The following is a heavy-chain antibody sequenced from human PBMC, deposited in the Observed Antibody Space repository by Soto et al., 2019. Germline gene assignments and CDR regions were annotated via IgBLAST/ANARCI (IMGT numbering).Heavy chain of an antibody. Sequence: PGGSLRLSCAASGFTFSTYWMSWVRQAPGKGLEWVANIKQDGSEKYYVDSVKGRFTLSRDNATNSLYLQMNSLRAEDTAVYYCARDVGYCSSTSCYWGEYNWFDSWGQGTLVTVSS. D-gene: IGHD2-2*01. CDR1: GFTFSTYW. J-gene: IGHJ5*01. V-gene: IGHV3-7*03. CDR2: IKQDGSEK. CDR3: ARDVGYCSSTSCYWGEYNWFDS.